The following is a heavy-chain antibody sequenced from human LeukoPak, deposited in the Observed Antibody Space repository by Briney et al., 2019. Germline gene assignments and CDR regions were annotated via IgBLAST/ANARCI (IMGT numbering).Heavy chain of an antibody. Sequence: GGSLRLSCAASGFTFSSYGMHWVRQAPGKGLEWVAVISYDGSNKYYADSVKGRFTISRDNAKNSLYLQMNSLRAEDTAVYYCARDVVRSYQLLSVFDYWGQGTLVTVSS. CDR1: GFTFSSYG. CDR2: ISYDGSNK. J-gene: IGHJ4*02. D-gene: IGHD2-2*01. CDR3: ARDVVRSYQLLSVFDY. V-gene: IGHV3-30*03.